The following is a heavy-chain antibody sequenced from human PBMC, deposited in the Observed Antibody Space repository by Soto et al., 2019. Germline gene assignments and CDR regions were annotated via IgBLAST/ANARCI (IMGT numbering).Heavy chain of an antibody. V-gene: IGHV3-30-3*01. CDR3: ARDPIAAHGYYYYYGMDV. CDR1: GFTFSSYA. D-gene: IGHD6-13*01. J-gene: IGHJ6*02. CDR2: ISYDGSNK. Sequence: PGGSLRLSCAASGFTFSSYAMHWVRQAPGKGLEWVAVISYDGSNKYYADSVKGRFTISRDNSKNTLYLQMNSLRAEDTAVYYCARDPIAAHGYYYYYGMDVWGQGITVTVSS.